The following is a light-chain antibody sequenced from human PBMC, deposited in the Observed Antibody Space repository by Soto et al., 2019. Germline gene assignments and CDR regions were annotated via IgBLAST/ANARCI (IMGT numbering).Light chain of an antibody. CDR2: GAS. CDR1: QRVSIW. Sequence: DIQMTQSPSTLSASVGDRVTFTCRASQRVSIWLAWYQQKPVKAPKLLISGASTLESGVPSRFSGSGSGTEFTLTISSLQPDDFATYYCQQYKNYLTFGQGTKVEIK. V-gene: IGKV1-5*01. CDR3: QQYKNYLT. J-gene: IGKJ1*01.